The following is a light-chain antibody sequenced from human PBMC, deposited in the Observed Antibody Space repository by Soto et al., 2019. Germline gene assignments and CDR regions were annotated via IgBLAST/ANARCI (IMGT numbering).Light chain of an antibody. J-gene: IGKJ1*01. CDR1: QSSSID. CDR3: QQRGNWPRTWA. V-gene: IGKV3-11*01. CDR2: DAS. Sequence: EIVLTQSPVTLSLSPGEGATLSCKASQSSSIDLAWYQQKPGQVPRLLIYDASSRATGIPGRFTGSGSGTDFTLPISSLEPEDFAVYYCQQRGNWPRTWAFGQGTKVEV.